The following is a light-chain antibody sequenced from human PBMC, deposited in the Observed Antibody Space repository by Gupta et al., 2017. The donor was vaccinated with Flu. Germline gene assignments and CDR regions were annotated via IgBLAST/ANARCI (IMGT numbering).Light chain of an antibody. Sequence: SYELTQPLSVSVALGQTATITCGGNSFGSQNVNWYQQKPGQAPVLVIYRDSDRPSGIPERVSGSVSGNTATLXIXRAQVEXEADYFCQVWASGTVVFGGGTKLTVL. V-gene: IGLV3-9*01. J-gene: IGLJ2*01. CDR1: SFGSQN. CDR2: RDS. CDR3: QVWASGTVV.